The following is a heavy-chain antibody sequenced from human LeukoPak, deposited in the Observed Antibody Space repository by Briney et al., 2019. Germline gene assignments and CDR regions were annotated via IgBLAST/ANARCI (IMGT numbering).Heavy chain of an antibody. V-gene: IGHV3-21*01. Sequence: PGGSLRLSCAASGFTFSSYSMNWVRQAPGQGLEWVSSISSSSSYRYYADSVKGRFTISRDNAKNSLYLQMNSLRAEDTAVYYCARASAVAGTRHYWGQGTLVTVSS. CDR2: ISSSSSYR. J-gene: IGHJ4*02. CDR3: ARASAVAGTRHY. D-gene: IGHD6-19*01. CDR1: GFTFSSYS.